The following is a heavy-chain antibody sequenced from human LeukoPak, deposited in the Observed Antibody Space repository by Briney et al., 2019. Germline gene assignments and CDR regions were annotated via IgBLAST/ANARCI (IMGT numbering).Heavy chain of an antibody. CDR3: ARGGRYYYGNWFDP. D-gene: IGHD3-10*01. Sequence: SETLSLTCTVSGGSISSGGYYWSWIRQHPGRGLEWIGYIYYSGSTYYNPSLKSRVTISVDTSKNQFSLKLSSVTAADTAVYYCARGGRYYYGNWFDPWGQGTLVTVSS. CDR2: IYYSGST. J-gene: IGHJ5*02. CDR1: GGSISSGGYY. V-gene: IGHV4-31*03.